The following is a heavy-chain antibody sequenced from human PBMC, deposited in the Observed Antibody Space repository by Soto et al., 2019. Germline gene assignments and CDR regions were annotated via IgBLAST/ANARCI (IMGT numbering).Heavy chain of an antibody. CDR1: GGSFSGYY. D-gene: IGHD4-17*01. V-gene: IGHV4-34*01. CDR2: INHSGST. CDR3: ARLDYGDRNFDY. J-gene: IGHJ4*02. Sequence: PSETPSITCAVYGGSFSGYYWSWIRQPPGKGLEWIGEINHSGSTNYNPSLKSRVTISVDTSKNQFSLKLSSVTAADTAVYYCARLDYGDRNFDYWGQGTLVTVSS.